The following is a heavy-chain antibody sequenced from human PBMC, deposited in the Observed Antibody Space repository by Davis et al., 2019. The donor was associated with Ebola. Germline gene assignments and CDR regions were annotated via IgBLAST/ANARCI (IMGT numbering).Heavy chain of an antibody. J-gene: IGHJ6*04. Sequence: ASVKVSCKASGYTFTSYYMHWVRQAPGQGLEWMGIINPSGGSTSYAQKFQGRVTMTRDTSTSTAYMELRSLRSDDTAVYYCARAQRITIFGVVRYYYGMDVWGKGTTVTVSS. V-gene: IGHV1-46*01. CDR2: INPSGGST. CDR1: GYTFTSYY. CDR3: ARAQRITIFGVVRYYYGMDV. D-gene: IGHD3-3*01.